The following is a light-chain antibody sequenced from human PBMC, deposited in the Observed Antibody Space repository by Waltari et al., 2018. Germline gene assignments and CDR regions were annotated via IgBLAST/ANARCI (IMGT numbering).Light chain of an antibody. V-gene: IGLV3-19*01. CDR2: DKN. Sequence: SSELTQDPVVSVAMGQTVRITCQGDSLRRYYASWYQQRPGQAPILVMFDKNNWPSGVPDRFSGSSSDNSASLTITGAQAEDEASYYCHSRDATGVGGSFGGGTKLTVL. CDR3: HSRDATGVGGS. CDR1: SLRRYY. J-gene: IGLJ2*01.